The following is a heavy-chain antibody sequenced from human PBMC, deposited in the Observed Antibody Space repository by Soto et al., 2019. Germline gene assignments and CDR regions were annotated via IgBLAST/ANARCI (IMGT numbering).Heavy chain of an antibody. CDR2: ISSSSTI. CDR1: GFTFSSYS. V-gene: IGHV3-48*01. CDR3: AIDHPITTVDY. Sequence: SGGSLRLSCAASGFTFSSYSMNWVRQAPGKGLEWVSYISSSSTIYYADSVKGRFTISRDNAKNSLYLQMNSLRAEDTAVYYCAIDHPITTVDYWGQVTLVTVSS. D-gene: IGHD3-22*01. J-gene: IGHJ4*02.